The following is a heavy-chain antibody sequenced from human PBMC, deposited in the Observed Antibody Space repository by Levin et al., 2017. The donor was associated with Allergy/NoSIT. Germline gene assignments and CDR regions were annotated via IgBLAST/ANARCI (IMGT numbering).Heavy chain of an antibody. Sequence: GGSLRLSCVATGFASSRYSLNWVRQAPGQGLEWIAHINSNNFAIEYAASVRGRFTISRDDARNSLYLQMNNLSGDDTATYSCARDAWGSYRCWFDLWGQGVQVTVSS. CDR2: INSNNFAI. CDR3: ARDAWGSYRCWFDL. V-gene: IGHV3-48*01. J-gene: IGHJ5*02. D-gene: IGHD3-16*01. CDR1: GFASSRYS.